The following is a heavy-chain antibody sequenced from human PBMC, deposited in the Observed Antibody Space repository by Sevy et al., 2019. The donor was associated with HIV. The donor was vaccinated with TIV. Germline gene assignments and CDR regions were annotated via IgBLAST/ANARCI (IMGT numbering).Heavy chain of an antibody. J-gene: IGHJ4*02. Sequence: GGSLRLSCAASGFTFSKYWMGWVRQAPGKGLEWVANIKQDAGQKYYVDSVKGRFTISRDNAKNSRYLQMNSLRAEDTAVYFCARDDGNYYFHYWGQGTLVTVSS. V-gene: IGHV3-7*01. D-gene: IGHD1-7*01. CDR3: ARDDGNYYFHY. CDR1: GFTFSKYW. CDR2: IKQDAGQK.